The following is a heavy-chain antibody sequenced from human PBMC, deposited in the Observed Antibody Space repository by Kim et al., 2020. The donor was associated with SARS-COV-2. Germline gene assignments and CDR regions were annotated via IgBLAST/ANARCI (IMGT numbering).Heavy chain of an antibody. Sequence: GSRGSTYSADPVKGRFTISRDNSKNTLYLQMNSLRAEDTAVYYCAKVGGYWGQGTLVTVSS. CDR2: GSRGST. D-gene: IGHD3-16*01. J-gene: IGHJ4*02. V-gene: IGHV3-23*01. CDR3: AKVGGY.